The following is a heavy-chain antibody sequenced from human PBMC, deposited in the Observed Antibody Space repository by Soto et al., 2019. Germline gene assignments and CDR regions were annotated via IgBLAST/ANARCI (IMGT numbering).Heavy chain of an antibody. CDR3: AKGRNYYDTSGYPHRFDY. Sequence: LSCAASGFTFASYALSWVRQAPGRGLEWVSGISGSGGTTYYADSVKGRFTISRDNSKNTLYLQMNSLRAEHTAVYYCAKGRNYYDTSGYPHRFDYWGQGALVTVSS. CDR2: ISGSGGTT. D-gene: IGHD3-22*01. J-gene: IGHJ4*02. CDR1: GFTFASYA. V-gene: IGHV3-23*01.